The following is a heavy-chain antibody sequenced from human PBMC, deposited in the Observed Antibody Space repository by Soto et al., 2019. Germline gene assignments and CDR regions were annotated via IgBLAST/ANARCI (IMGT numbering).Heavy chain of an antibody. Sequence: QLVESGGGVVQSGTSLRLSCAASGFTFSSYGMHWVRQAPGKGLEWVAVISDDGNRKYSADSVKSRFTISRDNSRNTLYLQMNSLRAEDTAVYYCAKGLFDYSSSALQKNYFDYWGQGTLVTVSS. CDR3: AKGLFDYSSSALQKNYFDY. CDR2: ISDDGNRK. CDR1: GFTFSSYG. J-gene: IGHJ4*02. D-gene: IGHD6-6*01. V-gene: IGHV3-30*18.